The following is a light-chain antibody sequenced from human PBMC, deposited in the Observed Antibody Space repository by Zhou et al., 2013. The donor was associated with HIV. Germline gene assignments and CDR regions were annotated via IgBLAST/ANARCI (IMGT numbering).Light chain of an antibody. CDR3: QHYNNYPWT. J-gene: IGKJ1*01. CDR1: QSISSW. V-gene: IGKV1-5*03. Sequence: DIQMTQSPSTLSASVGDRVTITCRASQSISSWLAWYQQKPGKAPKLLIYKASSLESGVPSRFSGSGSGTEFTLTISSLQPDDFANYYCQHYNNYPWTFGQGTKVEIK. CDR2: KAS.